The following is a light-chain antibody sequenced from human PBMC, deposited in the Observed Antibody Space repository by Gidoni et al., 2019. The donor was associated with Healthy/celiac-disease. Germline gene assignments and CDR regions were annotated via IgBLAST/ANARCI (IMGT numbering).Light chain of an antibody. J-gene: IGKJ4*01. V-gene: IGKV1-39*01. CDR2: AAS. CDR3: RQRCNTPRALT. Sequence: DIQMTQSPSSLSASVGDRVTITCRASQSISSYLNWYQQKPGKAPKLLIYAASSLQSGVPSRSCGGSSAAKYTITISSLQHADFATYYCRQRCNTPRALTFGEGTKVEIK. CDR1: QSISSY.